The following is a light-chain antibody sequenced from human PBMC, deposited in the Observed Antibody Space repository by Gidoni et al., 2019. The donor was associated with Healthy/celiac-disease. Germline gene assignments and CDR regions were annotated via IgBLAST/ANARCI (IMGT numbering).Light chain of an antibody. CDR1: QSVSSY. CDR2: DAS. Sequence: IVFTQSPATLSLSPGERATLSCRASQSVSSYLAWYQQKPGQAPRLLIYDASTRATGIPARFSGSGSGTDFTLTISSLEPEDFAVYYCQQRSNWPLVTFGGGTKVEIK. CDR3: QQRSNWPLVT. V-gene: IGKV3-11*01. J-gene: IGKJ4*01.